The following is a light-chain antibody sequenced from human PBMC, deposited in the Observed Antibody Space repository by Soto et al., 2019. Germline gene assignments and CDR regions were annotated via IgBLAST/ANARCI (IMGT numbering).Light chain of an antibody. CDR1: QSVNSTY. CDR2: GAS. CDR3: QQDYKFLT. V-gene: IGKV3D-7*01. Sequence: EIVLTQSPGTLSLSPGERATLSCRASQSVNSTYLTWYRQKPGQAPGLLICGASTRATGIPARFSGSGSGTDFALTISSLQPEDFAVYYCQQDYKFLTFGGGTKVDI. J-gene: IGKJ4*01.